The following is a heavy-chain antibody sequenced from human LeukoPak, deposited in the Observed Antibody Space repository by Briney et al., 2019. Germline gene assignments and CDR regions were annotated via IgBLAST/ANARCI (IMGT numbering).Heavy chain of an antibody. CDR3: AMSGYDSSGYYPDY. D-gene: IGHD3-22*01. J-gene: IGHJ4*02. V-gene: IGHV4-61*02. CDR2: IYTSGST. Sequence: SQTLSLPCTVSGGSISSGSYYWSWIRQPAGKGLEWIGRIYTSGSTNYNPSLKSRVTISVDTSKNQFSLKLSSVTAADTAVYYCAMSGYDSSGYYPDYWGQGTLVTVSS. CDR1: GGSISSGSYY.